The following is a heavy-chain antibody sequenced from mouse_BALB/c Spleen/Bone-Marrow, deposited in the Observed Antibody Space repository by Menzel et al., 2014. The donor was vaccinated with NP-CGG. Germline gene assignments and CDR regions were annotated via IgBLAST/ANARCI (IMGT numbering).Heavy chain of an antibody. CDR1: GFPLTTYG. Sequence: VQRVESGPGLVAPSQSLSIPCTVSGFPLTTYGVHWVRQPPGKGLEWLGVIWAGGSTNYTSALMSRLSISKDNSKSXVFLKMNSLQTDDTAMYYCARGVRHFDYWGQGTTLTVSS. V-gene: IGHV2-9*02. J-gene: IGHJ2*01. CDR2: IWAGGST. CDR3: ARGVRHFDY.